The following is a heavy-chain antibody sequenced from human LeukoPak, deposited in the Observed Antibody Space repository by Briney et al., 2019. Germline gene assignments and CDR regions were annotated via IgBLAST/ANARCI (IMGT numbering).Heavy chain of an antibody. V-gene: IGHV3-30-3*01. CDR2: ISYDGSNK. J-gene: IGHJ5*02. D-gene: IGHD6-19*01. CDR1: GFTFSSYA. Sequence: PGRSLRLSCAASGFTFSSYAMHWVRQAPGKGLEWVAVISYDGSNKYYADSVKGRFTISRDNSKNTLYLQMNSLRAEDTAVYYCARAVGKYSSGWYEGWFDPWGQGTLVTVSS. CDR3: ARAVGKYSSGWYEGWFDP.